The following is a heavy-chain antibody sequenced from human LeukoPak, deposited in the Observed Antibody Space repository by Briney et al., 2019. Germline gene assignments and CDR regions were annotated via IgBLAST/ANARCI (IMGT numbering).Heavy chain of an antibody. D-gene: IGHD2-15*01. V-gene: IGHV3-48*01. CDR1: GFTFSSYS. CDR2: ISSSSSTI. J-gene: IGHJ4*02. CDR3: ARERIPDY. Sequence: AGGSLRLSCAASGFTFSSYSMNWVRQAPGKGLEWVSYISSSSSTIYYADSVKGRFTISRDNAKNSLYPQMNSLRAEDTAVYYCARERIPDYWGQGTLVTVSS.